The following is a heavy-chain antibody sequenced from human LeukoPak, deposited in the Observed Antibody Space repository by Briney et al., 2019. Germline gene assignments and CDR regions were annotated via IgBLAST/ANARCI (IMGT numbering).Heavy chain of an antibody. J-gene: IGHJ5*02. CDR3: ARGQGYSYGYEWFDP. CDR2: INHSGST. CDR1: GFTFSTYY. V-gene: IGHV4-34*01. Sequence: PGGSLRLSCAASGFTFSTYYMNWVRQPPGKGLEWIGEINHSGSTNYNPSLKSRVTISVDTSKNQFSLKLSSVTAADTAVYYCARGQGYSYGYEWFDPWGQGTLVTVSS. D-gene: IGHD5-18*01.